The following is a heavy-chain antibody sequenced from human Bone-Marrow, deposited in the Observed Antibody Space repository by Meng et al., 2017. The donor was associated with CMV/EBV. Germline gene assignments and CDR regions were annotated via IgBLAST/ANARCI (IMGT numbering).Heavy chain of an antibody. D-gene: IGHD3-9*01. CDR2: IQQDGSEK. Sequence: GESLKISCAASGFTFGSYWMSWVRQAPGKGLEWVANIQQDGSEKYYVDSLKGRFTISRDNAKNSLFLQMNSLRAEDTAVYYCVREGNYDILTGYSFDYWGQGTLVTV. V-gene: IGHV3-7*01. CDR3: VREGNYDILTGYSFDY. CDR1: GFTFGSYW. J-gene: IGHJ4*02.